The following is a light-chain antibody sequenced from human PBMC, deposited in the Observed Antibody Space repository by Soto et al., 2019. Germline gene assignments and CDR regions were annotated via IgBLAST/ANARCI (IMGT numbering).Light chain of an antibody. CDR3: QQYQSYPIT. CDR1: QSISSW. J-gene: IGKJ5*01. V-gene: IGKV1-5*03. Sequence: DIQMTQSPSTLSASVGDRVTITCRASQSISSWLAWYQQKPGKAPKLLIYKASSLESGVPSRFSGSGSGTEFTLTISSLQPDDCATYYCQQYQSYPITFGQGTRLEIK. CDR2: KAS.